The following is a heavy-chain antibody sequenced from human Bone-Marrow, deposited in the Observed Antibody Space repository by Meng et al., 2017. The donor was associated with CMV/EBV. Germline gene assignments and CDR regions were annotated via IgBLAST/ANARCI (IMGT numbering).Heavy chain of an antibody. CDR1: GFTFSNAW. J-gene: IGHJ4*02. CDR2: IKSKTDGGTT. Sequence: GESLKISCAASGFTFSNAWMSWVRQAPGKGLEWVGRIKSKTDGGTTDYAAPVKGRFTISRDDSKNTLYLQMNSLRAEDTAVYYCARETSGWPHIDYWGQGTLVTVSS. D-gene: IGHD6-19*01. CDR3: ARETSGWPHIDY. V-gene: IGHV3-15*01.